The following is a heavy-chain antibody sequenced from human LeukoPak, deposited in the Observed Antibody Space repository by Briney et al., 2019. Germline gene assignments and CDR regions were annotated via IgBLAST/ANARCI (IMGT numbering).Heavy chain of an antibody. CDR3: ARRSVAGYFDY. CDR2: ISGSGDTT. CDR1: EFTFSSYA. J-gene: IGHJ4*02. D-gene: IGHD6-19*01. Sequence: QPGGSLRLSCAASEFTFSSYAMRWVRQAPGKRLEWVSAISGSGDTTYYADSVKGRFTISRDNSKNTVYLQMNSLGAEDTAVYYCARRSVAGYFDYWGQGTLVTVSS. V-gene: IGHV3-23*01.